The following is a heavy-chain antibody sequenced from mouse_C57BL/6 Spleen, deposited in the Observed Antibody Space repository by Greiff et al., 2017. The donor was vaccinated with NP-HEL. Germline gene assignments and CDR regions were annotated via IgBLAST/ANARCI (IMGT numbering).Heavy chain of an antibody. CDR2: ISDGGSYT. CDR3: ARLDY. CDR1: GFTFSSYA. V-gene: IGHV5-4*03. Sequence: EVNLVESGGGLVKPGGSLKLSCAASGFTFSSYAMSWVRQTPEKRLEWVATISDGGSYTYYPDNVKGRFTISRDNAKNNLYLQMSHLKSEDTAMYYCARLDYWGQGTTLTVSS. J-gene: IGHJ2*01.